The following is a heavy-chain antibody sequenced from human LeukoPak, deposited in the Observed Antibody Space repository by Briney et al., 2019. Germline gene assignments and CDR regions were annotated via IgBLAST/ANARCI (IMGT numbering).Heavy chain of an antibody. Sequence: PGGSLRLSCAASGFTFSRYGMHWVRQAPGKGLEWVAVIWYDETNKYHADSVKGRFTISRDNSKNTLYLQMNSLRAEDTAVYYCAREGLGLQSGYGMDVWGQGTTVTVSS. J-gene: IGHJ6*02. D-gene: IGHD5-24*01. CDR2: IWYDETNK. CDR3: AREGLGLQSGYGMDV. V-gene: IGHV3-33*01. CDR1: GFTFSRYG.